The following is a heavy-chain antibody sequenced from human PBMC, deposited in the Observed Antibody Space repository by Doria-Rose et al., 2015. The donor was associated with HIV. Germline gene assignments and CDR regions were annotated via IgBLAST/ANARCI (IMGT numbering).Heavy chain of an antibody. V-gene: IGHV2-26*01. CDR3: ARIKSSRWYHKYYFDF. CDR2: IFSDDER. CDR1: GVSLSSPGMG. D-gene: IGHD6-13*01. J-gene: IGHJ4*02. Sequence: QITLKESGPVLVKPTEALTLTCTVSGVSLSSPGMGVSWIRQPPGKALEWLANIFSDDERAYTTSLKSRLTISSGTSKSQVFLPMPDMDPVDTATYYCARIKSSRWYHKYYFDFWGQGTLVIVSA.